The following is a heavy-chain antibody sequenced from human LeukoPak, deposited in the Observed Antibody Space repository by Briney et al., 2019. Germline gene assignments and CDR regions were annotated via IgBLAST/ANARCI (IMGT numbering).Heavy chain of an antibody. D-gene: IGHD2-2*01. Sequence: GASVKVSCKASGGTFSSYAISWVRQAPGQGLEWMGGIIPIFGTANYAQKFQGRVTITADESTSTAYMELSSLRSEDTAVYYCASDSLVPAGAYFDYWGQGTLSPSPQ. CDR1: GGTFSSYA. CDR3: ASDSLVPAGAYFDY. V-gene: IGHV1-69*13. CDR2: IIPIFGTA. J-gene: IGHJ4*02.